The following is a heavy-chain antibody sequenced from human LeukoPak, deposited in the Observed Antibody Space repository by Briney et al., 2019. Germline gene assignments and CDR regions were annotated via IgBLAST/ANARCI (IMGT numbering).Heavy chain of an antibody. J-gene: IGHJ6*03. CDR3: ARRYRRWGSNYYYYYMDV. CDR2: VNPNSGGT. V-gene: IGHV1-2*02. Sequence: GASVKVSCKASGYTFTAYRIHWVRQAPGQGLEWVGWVNPNSGGTNWAQKFQGRVTMTGDTSISPAYMELSRLTSDDTAVHYCARRYRRWGSNYYYYYMDVWGEGTTVTVSS. CDR1: GYTFTAYR. D-gene: IGHD3-16*02.